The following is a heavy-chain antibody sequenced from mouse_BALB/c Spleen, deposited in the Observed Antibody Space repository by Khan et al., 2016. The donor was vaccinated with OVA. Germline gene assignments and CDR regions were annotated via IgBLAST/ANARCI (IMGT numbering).Heavy chain of an antibody. V-gene: IGHV3-2*02. CDR2: ISYSGNT. CDR1: GYSITSDYA. Sequence: VQLQQSGPGLVKPSQSLSLTCTVTGYSITSDYAWNWIRQFPGNKLEWMGFISYSGNTKYNPSLKSRFSITRDTSKNQFFLQLNSVTPEDTATYYGARVYGGDFDYWGQGTSLTVSS. D-gene: IGHD1-1*01. CDR3: ARVYGGDFDY. J-gene: IGHJ2*02.